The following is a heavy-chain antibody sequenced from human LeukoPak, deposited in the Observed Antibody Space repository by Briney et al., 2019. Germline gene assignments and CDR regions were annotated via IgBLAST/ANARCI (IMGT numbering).Heavy chain of an antibody. J-gene: IGHJ3*02. CDR3: ARDGLRGSYSLDAFDI. V-gene: IGHV4-31*11. CDR2: IYYSGST. CDR1: GGSFSGYY. Sequence: SETLSLTCAVYGGSFSGYYWSWIRQHPGKGLEWIGYIYYSGSTYYNPSLKSRITISVDTSKNQFSLKLSSVTAAETAVYYCARDGLRGSYSLDAFDIWGQGTMVTVSS. D-gene: IGHD1-26*01.